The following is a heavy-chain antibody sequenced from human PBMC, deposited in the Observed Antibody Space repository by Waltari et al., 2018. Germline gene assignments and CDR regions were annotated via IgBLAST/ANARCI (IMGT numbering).Heavy chain of an antibody. CDR1: GGSISSSSYY. V-gene: IGHV4-39*07. J-gene: IGHJ4*02. Sequence: QLQLQESGPGLVKPSETLSLTCTVSGGSISSSSYYWGWIRQPPGKGLEWIGSIYYSGSTYYNPSLKSRVTISVDTSKNQFSLKLSSVTAADTAVYYCATAGYCSGGSCYSGYDYWGQGTLVTVSS. CDR2: IYYSGST. D-gene: IGHD2-15*01. CDR3: ATAGYCSGGSCYSGYDY.